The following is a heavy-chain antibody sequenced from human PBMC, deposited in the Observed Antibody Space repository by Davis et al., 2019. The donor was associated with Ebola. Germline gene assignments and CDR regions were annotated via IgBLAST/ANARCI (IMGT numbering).Heavy chain of an antibody. V-gene: IGHV4-31*03. CDR1: GGSISSGGYY. D-gene: IGHD2-2*01. J-gene: IGHJ4*02. CDR2: IYYSVST. CDR3: ARDPPQYCTSTSCPYYFDY. Sequence: MPSETLSLTCTVSGGSISSGGYYWSWIRQHPGKGLEWIGYIYYSVSTYYNPSLKSRVTISVDTSKNQFSLKLSSVTAADTAVYYCARDPPQYCTSTSCPYYFDYWGQGTLVTVSS.